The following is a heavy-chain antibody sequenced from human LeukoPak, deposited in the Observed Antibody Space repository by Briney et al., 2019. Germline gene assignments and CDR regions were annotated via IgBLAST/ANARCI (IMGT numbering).Heavy chain of an antibody. CDR1: GYTFTGYY. Sequence: ASVKVSCKASGYTFTGYYMHWVRQAPGQGLEWMGWINPNSGGTNYAQKFQGRVTMTRGTSISTAYMELSRLRSDGTAVYYCASEGVGATGYAFDIWGQGTMVTVSS. D-gene: IGHD1-26*01. J-gene: IGHJ3*02. V-gene: IGHV1-2*02. CDR3: ASEGVGATGYAFDI. CDR2: INPNSGGT.